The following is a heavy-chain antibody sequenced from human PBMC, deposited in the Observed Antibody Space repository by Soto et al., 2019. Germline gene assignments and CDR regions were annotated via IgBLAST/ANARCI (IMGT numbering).Heavy chain of an antibody. CDR2: ISYDGSNK. CDR1: GFTFSSYA. Sequence: QVQLVESGGGVVQPGRSLRLSCAASGFTFSSYAMHWVRQAPGKGLEWVAVISYDGSNKYYADSVKGRFTITRDNSKNPLYLQMNSLRAEDTAVYYCARDIVATIGGLDYWGQGTLVTVSS. V-gene: IGHV3-30-3*01. D-gene: IGHD5-12*01. CDR3: ARDIVATIGGLDY. J-gene: IGHJ4*02.